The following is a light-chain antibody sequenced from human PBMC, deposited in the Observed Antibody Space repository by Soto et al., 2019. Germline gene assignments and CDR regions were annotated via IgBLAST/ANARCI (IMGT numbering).Light chain of an antibody. J-gene: IGLJ2*01. CDR1: SSDVGGYNY. CDR2: EVS. Sequence: QSALTQPASVSGSPGQSITISCTGTSSDVGGYNYVSWYQQHPGKAPKLIIYEVSNRPSGVSNRFSGSKSGNTASLTISGLHAEDEADYYCSSYASSSTLFGGGTKLTVL. CDR3: SSYASSSTL. V-gene: IGLV2-14*01.